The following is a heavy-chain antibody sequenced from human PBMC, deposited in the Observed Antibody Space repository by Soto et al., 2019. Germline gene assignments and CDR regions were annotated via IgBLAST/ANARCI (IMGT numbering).Heavy chain of an antibody. CDR1: GGSIRSSSDY. D-gene: IGHD4-17*01. CDR3: ARSQTTVTSYDY. CDR2: IYHSGST. Sequence: SETLSLTSSVSGGSIRSSSDYWGWIRQPPGKGLEWIGYIYHSGSTYYNPSLKSRVTISVDRSKNQFSLKLSSVTAADTAVYYCARSQTTVTSYDYWGQGTLVTVSS. J-gene: IGHJ4*02. V-gene: IGHV4-39*07.